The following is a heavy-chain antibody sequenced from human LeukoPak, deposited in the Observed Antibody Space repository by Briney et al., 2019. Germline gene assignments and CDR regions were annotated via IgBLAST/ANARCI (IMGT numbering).Heavy chain of an antibody. CDR2: IGNSGGDT. V-gene: IGHV3-23*01. CDR3: AKDDYGSVDY. CDR1: GFTFSSDA. J-gene: IGHJ4*02. Sequence: GGSLRLSCAASGFTFSSDAMSWVRQAPGKGLEWVSGIGNSGGDTYYADSVKGRFTISRDNSKNTVYLQMNSLRAEDTAVYYCAKDDYGSVDYWGQGILVTVSS. D-gene: IGHD4-17*01.